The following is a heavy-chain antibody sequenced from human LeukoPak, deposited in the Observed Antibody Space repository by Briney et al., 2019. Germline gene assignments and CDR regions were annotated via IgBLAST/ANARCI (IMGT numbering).Heavy chain of an antibody. J-gene: IGHJ4*03. CDR2: ISSRGYT. V-gene: IGHV4-4*07. Sequence: PSETLSLTCTVSGSSVSNHWWIWIRQPAGKGLEWIGRISSRGYTNYNPSLKSRVAMSVDTSKNRFSLKLNSVTAADTAVYYCVRTMTREWGGWYDNDYWGRGTLVTVSS. CDR1: GSSVSNHW. D-gene: IGHD6-19*01. CDR3: VRTMTREWGGWYDNDY.